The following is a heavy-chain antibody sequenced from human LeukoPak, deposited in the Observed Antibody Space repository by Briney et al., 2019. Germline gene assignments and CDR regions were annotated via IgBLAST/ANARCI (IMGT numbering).Heavy chain of an antibody. J-gene: IGHJ6*02. V-gene: IGHV3-30*03. CDR1: GFTFSSYG. Sequence: PGRSLRLSCVASGFTFSSYGMHWVRQAPGKGLEWVAVISHDDSNKYYADSVKGRFSISRDNSKNTLYLQMNSLRTEDTAVYYCAREDPRRYYGMDVWGQGTTVTVSS. CDR3: AREDPRRYYGMDV. CDR2: ISHDDSNK.